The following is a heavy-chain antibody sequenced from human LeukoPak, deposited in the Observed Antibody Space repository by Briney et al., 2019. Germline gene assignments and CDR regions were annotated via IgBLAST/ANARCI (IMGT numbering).Heavy chain of an antibody. D-gene: IGHD3-10*01. CDR1: GGSFSGYY. V-gene: IGHV4-34*01. J-gene: IGHJ6*02. CDR3: ARDVSSHGSGRYGMDV. CDR2: INHSGST. Sequence: SETLSLTCAVYGGSFSGYYWSWIRQPPGKGLEWIGEINHSGSTNYNPSLKSRVTISVDTSENQFSLKLSSVTAADTAVYYCARDVSSHGSGRYGMDVWGQGTTVTVSS.